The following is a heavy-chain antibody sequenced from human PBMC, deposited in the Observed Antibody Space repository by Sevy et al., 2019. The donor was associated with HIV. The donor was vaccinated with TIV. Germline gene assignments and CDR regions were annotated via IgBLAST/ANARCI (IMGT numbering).Heavy chain of an antibody. V-gene: IGHV3-74*03. CDR2: INGDGKTT. CDR3: ARPTDISIGSPFDS. D-gene: IGHD2-15*01. Sequence: GGSLRLSCAASGFTFSSYWMHWVRQAPGERPVWVSRINGDGKTTTYADSVKGRFTISRDNGRNTVYLQMDSLRAEDTAVYYCARPTDISIGSPFDSWGQGTLVTVSS. J-gene: IGHJ4*02. CDR1: GFTFSSYW.